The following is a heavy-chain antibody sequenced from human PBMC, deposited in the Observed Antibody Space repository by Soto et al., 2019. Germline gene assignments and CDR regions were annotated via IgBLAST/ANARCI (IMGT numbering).Heavy chain of an antibody. D-gene: IGHD6-13*01. V-gene: IGHV4-38-2*01. Sequence: SETLSLTCVVSGYSISSGYYWGWIRQPPGKGLEWIGSIYHSGTTYYNPSLKSRGTISLDTSRNQFSLKLTSVTAADTAVYYCARSLLTSSWYAGSWGQGTLVTVSS. CDR2: IYHSGTT. CDR3: ARSLLTSSWYAGS. J-gene: IGHJ5*02. CDR1: GYSISSGYY.